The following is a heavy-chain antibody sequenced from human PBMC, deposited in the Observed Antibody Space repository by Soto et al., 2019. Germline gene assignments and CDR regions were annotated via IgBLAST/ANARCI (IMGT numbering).Heavy chain of an antibody. CDR3: ATTGTYYDFWSGYSSHNWFDP. J-gene: IGHJ5*02. CDR2: IYYSGRT. D-gene: IGHD3-3*01. CDR1: GGSISSSSYY. Sequence: QLQLQESGPGLVKPSETLSLTCTVSGGSISSSSYYWGWIRQPPGKGLEWIGSIYYSGRTYYNPSLKSRVTISVDPSKHQVPLKLSYVTAADTAVYYCATTGTYYDFWSGYSSHNWFDPWGQGTLVTVSS. V-gene: IGHV4-39*01.